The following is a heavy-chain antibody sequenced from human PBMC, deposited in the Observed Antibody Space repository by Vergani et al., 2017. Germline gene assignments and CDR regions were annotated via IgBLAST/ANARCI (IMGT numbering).Heavy chain of an antibody. CDR3: ARDPTVTTGGFPY. D-gene: IGHD4-17*01. Sequence: QVQLQESGPGLVKPSQTLSLTCTVSGGSISSGDYYWSWIRQPTGKGLEWIGYIYYSGSTYYNPSLKSRVTISVDTSKNQFSLKLSSVTAADTAVYYCARDPTVTTGGFPYWGQGTLVTVSS. CDR2: IYYSGST. V-gene: IGHV4-30-4*08. CDR1: GGSISSGDYY. J-gene: IGHJ4*02.